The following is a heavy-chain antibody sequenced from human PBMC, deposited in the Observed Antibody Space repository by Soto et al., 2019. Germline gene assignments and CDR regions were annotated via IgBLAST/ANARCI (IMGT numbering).Heavy chain of an antibody. CDR3: AKGRSYYYYYGVDV. V-gene: IGHV3-23*01. Sequence: GGSLRLSCAASGFTFSSSAMSWVRQAPGKGLEWVSTISGSGGSTYYADSVKGRFTISRDNSKSTLYLQMNSLRAEGTALYYCAKGRSYYYYYGVDVWGQGTTVTVSS. J-gene: IGHJ6*02. CDR1: GFTFSSSA. CDR2: ISGSGGST.